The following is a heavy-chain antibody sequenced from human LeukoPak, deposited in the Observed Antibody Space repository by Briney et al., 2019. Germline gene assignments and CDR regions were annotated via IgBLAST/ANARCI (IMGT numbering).Heavy chain of an antibody. D-gene: IGHD3-10*01. J-gene: IGHJ4*02. CDR3: AKSRITLTEGYFDS. Sequence: GGSLRLSCAASGFTFSTYAMNWVRQAPGKGLEWVSSISGSGGSTYSADSVKGRFTISRDTSKNTLYLQMNSLRADDTAVYYCAKSRITLTEGYFDSWGQGTLVTVSS. V-gene: IGHV3-23*01. CDR2: ISGSGGST. CDR1: GFTFSTYA.